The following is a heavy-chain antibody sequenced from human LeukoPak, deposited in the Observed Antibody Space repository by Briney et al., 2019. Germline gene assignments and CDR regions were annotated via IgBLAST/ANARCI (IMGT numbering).Heavy chain of an antibody. Sequence: SGGSLRLSCAASEFTFDDYGMSWVRHAPGKGLEWVSGINWNGGSTGYADSVKGRFTISRDNAKNSLYLQMNSLRAEDTALYYCARKKGYYYDSSGYPHFDYWGQGTLVTVSS. V-gene: IGHV3-20*04. D-gene: IGHD3-22*01. J-gene: IGHJ4*02. CDR2: INWNGGST. CDR3: ARKKGYYYDSSGYPHFDY. CDR1: EFTFDDYG.